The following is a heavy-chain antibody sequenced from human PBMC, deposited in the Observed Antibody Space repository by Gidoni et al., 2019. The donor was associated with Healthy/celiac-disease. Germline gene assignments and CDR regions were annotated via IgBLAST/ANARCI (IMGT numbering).Heavy chain of an antibody. Sequence: EVQPAQSGAEVHQPGESLHISCKGSGFSSTGSWIGSVRQMPGKGLEWMGVIDPGGSDTRNSPSCQGQVTISAEKSISTAYLQWSSLKASDTAMYYCARHKQPSRVLGFGELSETNWFDPWGQGTLVTVSS. J-gene: IGHJ5*02. D-gene: IGHD3-10*01. CDR1: GFSSTGSW. V-gene: IGHV5-51*01. CDR2: IDPGGSDT. CDR3: ARHKQPSRVLGFGELSETNWFDP.